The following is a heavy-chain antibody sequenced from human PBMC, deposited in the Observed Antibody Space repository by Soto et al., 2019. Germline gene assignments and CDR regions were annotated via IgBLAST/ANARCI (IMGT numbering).Heavy chain of an antibody. V-gene: IGHV4-4*07. CDR2: IYSDGAT. D-gene: IGHD2-2*01. Sequence: QVQLQESGPGLVRPSETLYLICNVSGGPISNYYWSWVRQPDGKGREWVGRIYSDGATNYSPSLKSRVFMSLDMSGNQFSLQLNSVTAADTAVYYCSRVGCSNSNCQTRGMDVWGQGTTVTVSS. J-gene: IGHJ6*02. CDR1: GGPISNYY. CDR3: SRVGCSNSNCQTRGMDV.